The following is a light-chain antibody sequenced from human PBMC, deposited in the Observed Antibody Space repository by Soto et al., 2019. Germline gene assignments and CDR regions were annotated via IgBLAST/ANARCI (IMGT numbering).Light chain of an antibody. CDR1: QSIGSW. CDR2: DAS. V-gene: IGKV1-5*01. Sequence: DIQMTQSPSTLSASVGDRVTITCRASQSIGSWLAWYQQKPGKAPKFLIYDASSLESGVPSRFRGSGSGTEFTLTISSLQPDDFATYYCQQYSTYSFTFGPGTKVYI. J-gene: IGKJ3*01. CDR3: QQYSTYSFT.